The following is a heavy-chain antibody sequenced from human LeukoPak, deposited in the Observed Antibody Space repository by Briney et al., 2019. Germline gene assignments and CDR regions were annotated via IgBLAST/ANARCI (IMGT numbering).Heavy chain of an antibody. J-gene: IGHJ4*02. Sequence: SGGSLRLSCAGSGFTFSSYEMNWARQAPGKGLEWVSYISSSGRAIYYADSVKGRFTVSRDNAKNSLYLQMNSLRAEDTAVYYCARCPRWAHFDYWGQGTLVTVSS. CDR1: GFTFSSYE. CDR2: ISSSGRAI. V-gene: IGHV3-48*03. D-gene: IGHD4-23*01. CDR3: ARCPRWAHFDY.